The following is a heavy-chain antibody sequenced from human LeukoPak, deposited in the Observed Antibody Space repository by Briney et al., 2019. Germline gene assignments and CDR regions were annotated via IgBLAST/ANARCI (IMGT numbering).Heavy chain of an antibody. D-gene: IGHD3-10*01. CDR3: ARDWGFGELFPPRDYYYMDV. CDR2: INPNSGGT. CDR1: GYTFTGYY. Sequence: ASVKVSCKASGYTFTGYYMHWVRQAPGQGLEWMGWINPNSGGTNYAQKFQGRVTMTRDTSISTAYMELSRLRSDDTAVYYCARDWGFGELFPPRDYYYMDVWGKGTTVTISS. V-gene: IGHV1-2*02. J-gene: IGHJ6*03.